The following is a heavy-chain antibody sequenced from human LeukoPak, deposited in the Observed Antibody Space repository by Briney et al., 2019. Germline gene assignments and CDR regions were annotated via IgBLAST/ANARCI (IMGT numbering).Heavy chain of an antibody. D-gene: IGHD6-13*01. CDR2: IIPIFGTA. CDR3: ARAVTGSSWYRSYYFDY. CDR1: GYTFTGYY. Sequence: SVKVSCKASGYTFTGYYMHWVRQAPGQGLEWMGGIIPIFGTANYAQKFQGRVTITADESTSTAYMELSSLRSEDTAVYYCARAVTGSSWYRSYYFDYWGQGTLVTVSS. V-gene: IGHV1-69*13. J-gene: IGHJ4*02.